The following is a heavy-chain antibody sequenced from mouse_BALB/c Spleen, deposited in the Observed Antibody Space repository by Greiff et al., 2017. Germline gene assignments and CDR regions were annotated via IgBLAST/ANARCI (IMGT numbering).Heavy chain of an antibody. V-gene: IGHV5-15*02. J-gene: IGHJ4*01. CDR3: AREENYYAMDD. Sequence: EVQRVESGGGLVQPGGSRKLSCAASGFTFSDYGMAWVRQAPGKGPEWVAFISNLAYSIYYADTVTGRFTISRENAKNTLYLEMSSLRSEDTAMYYCAREENYYAMDDWGQGTSVTVSS. CDR2: ISNLAYSI. CDR1: GFTFSDYG.